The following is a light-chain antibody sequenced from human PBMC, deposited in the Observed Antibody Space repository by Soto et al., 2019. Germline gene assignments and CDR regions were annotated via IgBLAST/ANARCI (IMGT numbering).Light chain of an antibody. V-gene: IGLV1-51*01. CDR3: GAWDGGLSAFV. CDR1: ISNIGNSF. CDR2: DNN. Sequence: QSVLTQPPSVSAAPGRTVTISCSGSISNIGNSFVSWYQQLLGTAPRLLIYDNNERPSGIPDRFSGSKSGTSATLGITGLQTGDEADYYCGAWDGGLSAFVFGTGPKLTVL. J-gene: IGLJ1*01.